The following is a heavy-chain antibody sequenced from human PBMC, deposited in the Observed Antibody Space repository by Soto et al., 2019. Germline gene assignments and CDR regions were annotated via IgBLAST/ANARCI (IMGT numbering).Heavy chain of an antibody. CDR3: ARAGGLGAVAVDY. V-gene: IGHV4-30-2*01. J-gene: IGHJ4*02. CDR1: GGSISSGGYF. D-gene: IGHD6-19*01. Sequence: SETLSLTCAVSGGSISSGGYFWSWIRQPPGKGLEWIGYIYHSGSTYYNPSLKSRVSISVDRSKNQFSLKLSSVTAADTAVYYCARAGGLGAVAVDYWGQGTLVTVS. CDR2: IYHSGST.